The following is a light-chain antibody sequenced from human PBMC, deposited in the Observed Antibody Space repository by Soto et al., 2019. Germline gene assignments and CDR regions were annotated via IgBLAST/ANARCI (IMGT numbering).Light chain of an antibody. CDR1: QRVSSSY. Sequence: EIVLTQSPGTLSLSPGEIASLSCRASQRVSSSYLAWYQQKPGQAPRLLIYSASYRATGIPVRFSGSGSGTDFTLTISRLEPEDFAVYYCQQYGSSPYTFGQGTKLDIK. J-gene: IGKJ2*01. CDR3: QQYGSSPYT. V-gene: IGKV3-20*01. CDR2: SAS.